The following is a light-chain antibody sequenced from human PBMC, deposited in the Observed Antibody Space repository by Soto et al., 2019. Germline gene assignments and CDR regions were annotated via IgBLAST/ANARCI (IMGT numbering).Light chain of an antibody. J-gene: IGKJ5*01. V-gene: IGKV3-11*01. CDR3: QQRSNWTPIT. CDR2: DAS. CDR1: QSVSSD. Sequence: EILFTQSPATLSLSPGERATLSCRASQSVSSDLAWYQQKPGQAPRLLIYDASNRATGIPARFSGSGSGTDFTLTISSLEAEDFAVYYCQQRSNWTPITFGQGTRLEIK.